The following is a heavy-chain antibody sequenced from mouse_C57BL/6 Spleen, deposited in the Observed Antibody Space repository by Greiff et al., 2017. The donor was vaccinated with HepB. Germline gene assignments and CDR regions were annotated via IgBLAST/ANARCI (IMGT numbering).Heavy chain of an antibody. CDR1: GFSLTSYG. CDR2: IWSGGST. J-gene: IGHJ4*01. V-gene: IGHV2-2*01. Sequence: QVQLQQSGPGLVQPSQCLSISCTASGFSLTSYGVHWVRQSPGKGLEWLGVIWSGGSTDYNAAFISRLSISKDNSKSKVFFKMNSLQADDTAIYYCARDPSYSYAMDYGGQGTSVTVSS. CDR3: ARDPSYSYAMDY. D-gene: IGHD1-2*01.